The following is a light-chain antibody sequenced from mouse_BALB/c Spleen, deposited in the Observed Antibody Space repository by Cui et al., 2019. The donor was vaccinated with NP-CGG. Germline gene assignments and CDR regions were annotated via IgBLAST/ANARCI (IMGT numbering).Light chain of an antibody. Sequence: AAVTQESALPTSPGETVTLTCRSSIGAVTTSNYANWVQEKPDYLFTGLIGGTNNRAPGVPARFSGSLIGDKAALTITGAQTEDETIYFCALWYSNHWVFGGGTKLTVL. J-gene: IGLJ1*01. CDR1: IGAVTTSNY. V-gene: IGLV1*01. CDR3: ALWYSNHWV. CDR2: GTN.